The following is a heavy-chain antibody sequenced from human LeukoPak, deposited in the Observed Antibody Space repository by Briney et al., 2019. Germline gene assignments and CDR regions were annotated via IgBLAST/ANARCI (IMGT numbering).Heavy chain of an antibody. CDR3: ATGGGYYYAYFDY. D-gene: IGHD3-22*01. Sequence: GASVKVSCKVSGCTLTELSMHWVRQAPGKGLEWMGGFDPEDGETIYAQKFQGRVTMTEDTSTDTAYMELSSLRSEDTAVYYCATGGGYYYAYFDYWGQGTLVTVSS. J-gene: IGHJ4*02. CDR2: FDPEDGET. CDR1: GCTLTELS. V-gene: IGHV1-24*01.